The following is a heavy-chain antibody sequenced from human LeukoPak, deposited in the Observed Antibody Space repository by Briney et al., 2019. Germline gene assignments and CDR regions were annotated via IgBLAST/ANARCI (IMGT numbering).Heavy chain of an antibody. V-gene: IGHV3-21*01. D-gene: IGHD3-3*01. CDR1: GFTVSSNS. J-gene: IGHJ6*03. CDR2: ISSSSSYI. CDR3: ARDQDKRYDLWSGYYATYYYYYMDV. Sequence: GGSLRLSCTVSGFTVSSNSMNWVRQAPGKGLEWVSSISSSSSYIYYADSVKGRFTISRDNAKNSLYLQMNSLRAEDTAVYYCARDQDKRYDLWSGYYATYYYYYMDVWGKGTTVTVSS.